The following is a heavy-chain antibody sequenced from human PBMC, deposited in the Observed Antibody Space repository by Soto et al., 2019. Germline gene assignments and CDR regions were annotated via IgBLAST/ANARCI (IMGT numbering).Heavy chain of an antibody. V-gene: IGHV1-69*13. CDR2: IIPIFATA. CDR1: GGTFSSYA. J-gene: IGHJ5*02. CDR3: ARGVITIFGVVSFWFDP. D-gene: IGHD3-3*01. Sequence: SVKVSCKASGGTFSSYAISWVRQAPGQGLEWMGGIIPIFATANYAQKFQGRVTITADESTSTAYMELSSLRSEDTAVYYCARGVITIFGVVSFWFDPWGQGTLVTVSS.